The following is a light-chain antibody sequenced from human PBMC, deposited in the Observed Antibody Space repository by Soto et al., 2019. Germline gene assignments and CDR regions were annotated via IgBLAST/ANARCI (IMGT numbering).Light chain of an antibody. J-gene: IGKJ2*01. CDR3: QQYASSPHT. Sequence: ELVLTQSPCTLSLSPGERVALSCRASQSVRGSYLAWYQQKPGQAPRLLIYEASRRAPGIPDRFSGSGSGTDFILTINKLEPEDLALYFCQQYASSPHTFGQGTKLEMK. V-gene: IGKV3-20*01. CDR2: EAS. CDR1: QSVRGSY.